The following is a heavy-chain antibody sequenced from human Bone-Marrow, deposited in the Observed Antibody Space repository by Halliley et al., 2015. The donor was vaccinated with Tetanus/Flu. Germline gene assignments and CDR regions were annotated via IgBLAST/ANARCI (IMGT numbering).Heavy chain of an antibody. CDR2: ISYDGSQE. CDR3: AGGDYMDV. V-gene: IGHV3-30*04. Sequence: GKGLEWVAVISYDGSQEYYANSVKGRFTISRDSSKNTLYLQMNSLRPEDTAVFYCAGGDYMDVWGQGTTVTFSS. D-gene: IGHD4-17*01. J-gene: IGHJ6*02.